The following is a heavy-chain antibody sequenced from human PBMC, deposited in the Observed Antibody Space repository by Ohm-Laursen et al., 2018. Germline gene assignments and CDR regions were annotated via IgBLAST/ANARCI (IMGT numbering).Heavy chain of an antibody. CDR1: GGSFSGYY. J-gene: IGHJ4*02. D-gene: IGHD3-22*01. V-gene: IGHV4-34*01. CDR2: INHWGNT. Sequence: GTLSLTCVVYGGSFSGYYWSWIRQPPGEGLEGIGEINHWGNTNYNPSLKSRVTISEDTVNTQFSRNMSSVTAADTVVYYCARGRLGITMIVGGSDYWGQGTLVTVSS. CDR3: ARGRLGITMIVGGSDY.